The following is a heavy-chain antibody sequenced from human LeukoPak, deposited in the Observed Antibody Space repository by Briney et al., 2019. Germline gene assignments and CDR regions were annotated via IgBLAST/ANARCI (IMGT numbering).Heavy chain of an antibody. CDR2: IYHSGGT. Sequence: SETLSLTCTVSGGSISSSNYYWGWIRQPPGKGLEWIGSIYHSGGTYYNSPLKSRVTISVDTSKNQFSLKLSSVTAADTAVYYCASPSIGAFDIWGQGTMVTVSS. D-gene: IGHD6-6*01. CDR3: ASPSIGAFDI. J-gene: IGHJ3*02. V-gene: IGHV4-39*01. CDR1: GGSISSSNYY.